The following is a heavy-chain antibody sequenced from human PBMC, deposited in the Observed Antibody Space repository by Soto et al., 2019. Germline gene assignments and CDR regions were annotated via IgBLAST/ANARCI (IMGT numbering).Heavy chain of an antibody. D-gene: IGHD6-6*01. V-gene: IGHV3-9*01. J-gene: IGHJ4*02. CDR1: GFDFDKYS. CDR2: ISWNGGTK. CDR3: TKTKSGYASSSFDY. Sequence: ESGGGLVQTGRSLRLSCAASGFDFDKYSMHWVRQAPGKGLEWVSGISWNGGTKDYADSVKGRFTISRDNAKSSLYLQMNDLRTEDTALYFCTKTKSGYASSSFDYWGQGTLVTVSS.